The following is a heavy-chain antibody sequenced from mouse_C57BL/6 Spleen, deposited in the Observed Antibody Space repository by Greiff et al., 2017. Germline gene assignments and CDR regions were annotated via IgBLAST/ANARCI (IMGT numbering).Heavy chain of an antibody. CDR2: ISSGSSSI. Sequence: EVQRVESGGGLVKPGGSLKLSCAASGFTFSDYGMHWVRQAPEKGLEWVAYISSGSSSIYYADTVKGRFTISRDNAKNTLFLQMTSLRSEDTAMYYCARDYGNGFAYWGQGTLVTVSA. V-gene: IGHV5-17*01. CDR3: ARDYGNGFAY. D-gene: IGHD1-1*01. CDR1: GFTFSDYG. J-gene: IGHJ3*01.